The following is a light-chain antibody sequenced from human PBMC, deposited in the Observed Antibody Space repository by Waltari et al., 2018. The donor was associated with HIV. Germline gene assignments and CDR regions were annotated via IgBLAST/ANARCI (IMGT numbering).Light chain of an antibody. CDR2: GAS. V-gene: IGKV3-20*01. J-gene: IGKJ1*01. CDR3: QQYGSSPWT. CDR1: QSVSSNY. Sequence: EIVLTQSPGTLSLSPGERATLSCRASQSVSSNYLAWYVHKFGQAPKLLLDGASSRASDIPDRFSGSGSGTDFTLTISRLEPGDFAVYYCQQYGSSPWTFGQGTKVEIK.